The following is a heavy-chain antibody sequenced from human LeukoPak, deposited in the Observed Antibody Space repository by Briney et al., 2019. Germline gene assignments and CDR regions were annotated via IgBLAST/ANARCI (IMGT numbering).Heavy chain of an antibody. CDR1: GFTFSDYN. CDR3: AKDRLVPDSVLDY. V-gene: IGHV3-30*02. Sequence: SGGSLRLSCAASGFTFSDYNMHWVGQAPAKGLEWVAFIQHDGSNKYYVDSVKGRFTISRDKSKNTLYLQMNSLRAEDTAVYYCAKDRLVPDSVLDYWGQGTLVTVSS. J-gene: IGHJ4*02. CDR2: IQHDGSNK. D-gene: IGHD6-19*01.